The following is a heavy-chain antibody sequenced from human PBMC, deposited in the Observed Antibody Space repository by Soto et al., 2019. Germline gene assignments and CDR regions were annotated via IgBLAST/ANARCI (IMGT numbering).Heavy chain of an antibody. J-gene: IGHJ4*02. Sequence: GGSLRLSCSASGFTFSSYAMHWVRQAPGKGLEYVSAISSNGGSTYYADSVKGRFTISRDNSKDTLYLQMSSLRAEDTAVYYCVKVTSQLAFDYWGQGTLVTVSS. CDR3: VKVTSQLAFDY. V-gene: IGHV3-64D*06. CDR2: ISSNGGST. D-gene: IGHD6-13*01. CDR1: GFTFSSYA.